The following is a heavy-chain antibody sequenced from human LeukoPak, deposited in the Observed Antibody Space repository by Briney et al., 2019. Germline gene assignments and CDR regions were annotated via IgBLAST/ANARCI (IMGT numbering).Heavy chain of an antibody. V-gene: IGHV3-48*04. CDR1: GFTFSSYS. CDR2: ISSRSSTI. D-gene: IGHD6-19*01. CDR3: ARVAVGGTRAFDI. J-gene: IGHJ3*02. Sequence: GGSLRLSCAASGFTFSSYSMNWVRQAPGKGLEWVSYISSRSSTISYADSVKGRFTISRDNAKNTLYLQMDSLRAEDTAVYYCARVAVGGTRAFDIWGQGTTVTVSS.